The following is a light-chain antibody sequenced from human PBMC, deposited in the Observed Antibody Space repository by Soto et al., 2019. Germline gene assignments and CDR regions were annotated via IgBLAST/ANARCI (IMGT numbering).Light chain of an antibody. CDR1: KLGDKY. CDR3: QAWDSSHVV. J-gene: IGLJ2*01. Sequence: SYELTQPPSVSVSPGQTASITCSGDKLGDKYACWYQQKPGQSPVLVIYQDSKRPSGIPERFSGSNSGNTATLTISGTQAMDEADYYCQAWDSSHVVFGGGTQGTVL. V-gene: IGLV3-1*01. CDR2: QDS.